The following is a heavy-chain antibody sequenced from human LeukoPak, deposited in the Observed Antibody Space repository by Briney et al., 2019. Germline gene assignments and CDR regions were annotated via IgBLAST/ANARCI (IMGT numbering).Heavy chain of an antibody. CDR3: ARVVSGVRGYNYYYYMDV. CDR1: GFTFSSYG. Sequence: HPGGSLRLSCAASGFTFSSYGMHWVRQAPGKGLEWVANIKQDGSEKYYVDSVKGRFTISRDNAKNSLYLQMNSLRAEDTAVYYCARVVSGVRGYNYYYYMDVWGKGTTVTISS. CDR2: IKQDGSEK. J-gene: IGHJ6*03. D-gene: IGHD3-10*01. V-gene: IGHV3-7*01.